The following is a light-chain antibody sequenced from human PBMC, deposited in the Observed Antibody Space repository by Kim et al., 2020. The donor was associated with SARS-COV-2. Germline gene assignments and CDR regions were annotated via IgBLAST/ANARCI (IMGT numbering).Light chain of an antibody. CDR1: QGSSNF. V-gene: IGKV1-16*01. CDR3: HHYHSYPRT. CDR2: ATS. Sequence: ASVGDRVTISCRASQGSSNFLAWFQQKPGKAPQSLIYATSSLQSGVPSRFSGSGSGTDFTLTISSLQPEDFATYYCHHYHSYPRTFGGGTKVDIK. J-gene: IGKJ4*01.